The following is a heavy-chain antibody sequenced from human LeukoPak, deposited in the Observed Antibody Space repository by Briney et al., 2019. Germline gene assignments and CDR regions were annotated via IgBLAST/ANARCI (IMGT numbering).Heavy chain of an antibody. V-gene: IGHV3-23*01. CDR1: GFTFSSYA. D-gene: IGHD3-3*01. Sequence: GGSLRLSCAASGFTFSSYAMSWVRQAPGKGLEWVSAISGSGGSTYYAGSVKGRFTISRDNSKNTLYLQMNSLRAEDTAVYYCAKAAYTIFGVVITYDYWGQGTLVTVSS. CDR2: ISGSGGST. J-gene: IGHJ4*02. CDR3: AKAAYTIFGVVITYDY.